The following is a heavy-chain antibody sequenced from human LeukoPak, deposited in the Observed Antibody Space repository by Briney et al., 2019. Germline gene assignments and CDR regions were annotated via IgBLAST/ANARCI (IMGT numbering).Heavy chain of an antibody. CDR3: ARGPRYYYDRSGYHF. D-gene: IGHD3-22*01. J-gene: IGHJ4*02. CDR2: INPSGGST. CDR1: GYTFTSYY. V-gene: IGHV1-46*01. Sequence: ASVKVSCKASGYTFTSYYMRWVRQAPGQGLEWMGIINPSGGSTSYAQKFQGRVTMTRDMSTSTVYMELSSLRSEDTAVYYCARGPRYYYDRSGYHFWGQGTLVTVSS.